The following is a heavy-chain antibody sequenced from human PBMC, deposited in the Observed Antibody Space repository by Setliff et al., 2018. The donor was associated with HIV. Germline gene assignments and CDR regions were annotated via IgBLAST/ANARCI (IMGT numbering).Heavy chain of an antibody. CDR1: GGSIGSSIYY. D-gene: IGHD3-9*01. Sequence: PSETLSLTCTVSGGSIGSSIYYWGWIRQPPGKGLEWIGFIYYSGSTYYHSGSTNYNPSLKSRVTISLDRFKNQFSLKLTSVTAADTAAYYCARYKCINFACVGFDIWGQGTVVTVSS. CDR3: ARYKCINFACVGFDI. J-gene: IGHJ3*02. V-gene: IGHV4-39*07. CDR2: IYYSGST.